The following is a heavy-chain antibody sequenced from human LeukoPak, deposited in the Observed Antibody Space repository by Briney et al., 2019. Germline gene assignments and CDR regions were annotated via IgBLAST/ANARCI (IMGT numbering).Heavy chain of an antibody. J-gene: IGHJ6*03. CDR2: INHSGST. CDR3: ARGREGVDFWSGYSSSYYYYMDV. V-gene: IGHV4-34*01. D-gene: IGHD3-3*01. Sequence: SETLSLTCAVYGGSFSGYYWSWIRQPPGKGLEWIGEINHSGSTNYNPSLKSRVTISVDTSENQFSLKLSSVTAADTAVYYCARGREGVDFWSGYSSSYYYYMDVWGKGTTVTVSS. CDR1: GGSFSGYY.